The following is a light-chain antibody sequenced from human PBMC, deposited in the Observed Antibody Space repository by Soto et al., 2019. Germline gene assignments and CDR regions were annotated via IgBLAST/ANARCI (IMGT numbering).Light chain of an antibody. Sequence: QSVLTQPPSASGTPGQKVLIYCSGSSSNIGGTNYAYWYQQLPGAAPKLLMHSNNLRPSGVPERISGSKFGTAASLAISGLRSEDEAVYYCASWDDRLGAVIFGGGTKLTVL. J-gene: IGLJ2*01. CDR1: SSNIGGTNY. CDR3: ASWDDRLGAVI. CDR2: SNN. V-gene: IGLV1-47*02.